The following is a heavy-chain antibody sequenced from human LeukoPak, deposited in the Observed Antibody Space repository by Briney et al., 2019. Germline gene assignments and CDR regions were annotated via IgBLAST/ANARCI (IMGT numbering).Heavy chain of an antibody. Sequence: GGSLRLSCAASGFTFSTYSMSCVRQAPGKGLEWVSSISRSSDYIYQADSVKGRFTISRDNAKNSLFLHMNSLRAEDTAVYYCARDTSGWSRDYWGQGTLVTVSS. V-gene: IGHV3-21*01. D-gene: IGHD6-19*01. CDR1: GFTFSTYS. J-gene: IGHJ4*02. CDR2: ISRSSDYI. CDR3: ARDTSGWSRDY.